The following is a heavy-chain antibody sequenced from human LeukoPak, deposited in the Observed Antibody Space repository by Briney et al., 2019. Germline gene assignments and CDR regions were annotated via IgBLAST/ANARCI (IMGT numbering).Heavy chain of an antibody. Sequence: SETLSLTCTVSGGSISSGGYYWSWIRQHPGKGLEWIGYIYYSGSTYYNPSLKSRVTISVDTSKNQFSLKLSSETAADTAVYYCARGAFFNPVVVVNPYYFDYWGQGTLVTVSS. V-gene: IGHV4-31*03. J-gene: IGHJ4*02. CDR1: GGSISSGGYY. D-gene: IGHD2-15*01. CDR2: IYYSGST. CDR3: ARGAFFNPVVVVNPYYFDY.